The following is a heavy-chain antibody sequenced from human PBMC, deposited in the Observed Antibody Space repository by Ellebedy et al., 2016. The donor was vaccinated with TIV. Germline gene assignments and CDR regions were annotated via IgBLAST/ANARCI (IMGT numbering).Heavy chain of an antibody. CDR3: ARSCELLGGFDY. CDR2: IFDTGST. Sequence: MPGGSLRLSCAVSSGSISSGNRWSWVRPPPGKGLEWIGEIFDTGSTKYNPSLRIRVTILEDKSKNQFSLKLSYVTAADTAIYYCARSCELLGGFDYWGQGMLVTVSS. V-gene: IGHV4-4*02. CDR1: SGSISSGNR. J-gene: IGHJ4*02. D-gene: IGHD1-7*01.